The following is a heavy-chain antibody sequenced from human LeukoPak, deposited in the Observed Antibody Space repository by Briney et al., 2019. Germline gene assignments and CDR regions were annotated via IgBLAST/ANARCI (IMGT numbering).Heavy chain of an antibody. Sequence: GGSLRLSCAASGFTFSSYWMHWVRQAPGKGLVWVSRINSDGSSTSYADSVKGRFTISRDNAENTLYLQMNSLRAEDTAVYYCARETYYGSGSYAWDYWGQGTLVTVSS. D-gene: IGHD3-10*01. CDR3: ARETYYGSGSYAWDY. V-gene: IGHV3-74*01. J-gene: IGHJ4*02. CDR1: GFTFSSYW. CDR2: INSDGSST.